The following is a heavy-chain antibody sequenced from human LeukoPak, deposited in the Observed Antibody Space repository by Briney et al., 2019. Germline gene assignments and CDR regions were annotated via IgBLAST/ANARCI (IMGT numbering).Heavy chain of an antibody. Sequence: GGSLRLSCAASGLTVSSNSMSWVRQAPGKGLEWVSGISPNGVITYYADSVKGRFTISRDNSKGTVYLQMNSLRPEDTAVYYCAKDDAWLQYGNWGRGTLVTVSS. J-gene: IGHJ4*02. CDR1: GLTVSSNS. D-gene: IGHD5-24*01. V-gene: IGHV3-23*01. CDR2: ISPNGVIT. CDR3: AKDDAWLQYGN.